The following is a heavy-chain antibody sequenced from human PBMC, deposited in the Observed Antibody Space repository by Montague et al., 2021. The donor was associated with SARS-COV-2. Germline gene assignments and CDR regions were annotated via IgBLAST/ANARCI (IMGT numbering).Heavy chain of an antibody. J-gene: IGHJ4*01. V-gene: IGHV4-39*07. D-gene: IGHD3/OR15-3a*01. CDR3: VRSRDWFFAY. Sequence: RMYSNGKTYYNPSLKSRVTISVDTSMNQVSLKLSYVTAADTAVYYCVRSRDWFFAYWGQGTLVNVSS. CDR2: MYSNGKT.